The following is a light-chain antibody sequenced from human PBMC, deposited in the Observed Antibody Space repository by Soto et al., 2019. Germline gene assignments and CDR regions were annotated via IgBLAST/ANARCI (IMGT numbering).Light chain of an antibody. Sequence: DIQMTQSPSSLSASVGDTVTITCRASQGINNFLAWFQQKPGKAPKSLIYGASSLQSGVPSKLSASGSDTGFTLTISSLQPEDSATYFCQQYHSYPVTFGGGTKVEIK. J-gene: IGKJ4*01. CDR3: QQYHSYPVT. V-gene: IGKV1-16*02. CDR1: QGINNF. CDR2: GAS.